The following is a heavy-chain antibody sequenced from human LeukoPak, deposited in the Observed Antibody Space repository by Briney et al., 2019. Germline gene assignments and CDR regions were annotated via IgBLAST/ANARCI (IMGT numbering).Heavy chain of an antibody. CDR1: GGSFSGYY. J-gene: IGHJ4*02. V-gene: IGHV4-34*01. CDR3: ARGDGLGYYFDY. CDR2: INHSGST. D-gene: IGHD3-16*01. Sequence: SETLSLTCAVYGGSFSGYYWSWIRQPPGKGLEWIGEINHSGSTNYNPSLKSRVTISVDTSKNQFSLKLSSVTAADTAVYYCARGDGLGYYFDYWGRGTLVTVSS.